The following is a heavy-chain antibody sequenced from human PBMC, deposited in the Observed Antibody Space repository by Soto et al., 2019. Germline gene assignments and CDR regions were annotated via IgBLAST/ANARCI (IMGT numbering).Heavy chain of an antibody. D-gene: IGHD3-9*01. CDR2: INAGNGNT. J-gene: IGHJ6*02. CDR3: ARVAGVFGYFDLSWPYYYGMDV. V-gene: IGHV1-3*01. CDR1: GYTFTSYA. Sequence: GASVKVSCKASGYTFTSYAMHWVRQAPGQRLEWMGWINAGNGNTKYSQKFQGRVTITRDTSASTAYMELSSLRSEDTAVYYCARVAGVFGYFDLSWPYYYGMDVWGQGTTVTVSS.